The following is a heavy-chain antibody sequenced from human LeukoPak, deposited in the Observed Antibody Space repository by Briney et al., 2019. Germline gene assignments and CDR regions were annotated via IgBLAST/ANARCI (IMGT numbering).Heavy chain of an antibody. V-gene: IGHV3-21*01. Sequence: GGSLRLSCAASGFTFNIYSMNWVRQAPGKGLEWVSSISGTSNYIYYADSVKGRFTIFRDNAKNSLYLQMNSLRAEDTAVYYCAREGPINNGDLDYWGQGTLVTVSS. CDR1: GFTFNIYS. D-gene: IGHD1/OR15-1a*01. CDR3: AREGPINNGDLDY. CDR2: ISGTSNYI. J-gene: IGHJ4*02.